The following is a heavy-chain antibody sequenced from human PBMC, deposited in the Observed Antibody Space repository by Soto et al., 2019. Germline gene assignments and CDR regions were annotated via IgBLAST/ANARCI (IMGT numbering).Heavy chain of an antibody. CDR1: GGSISSGYYY. D-gene: IGHD4-4*01. CDR3: ARHPRDDYNYGGSGIFDY. V-gene: IGHV4-30-4*01. CDR2: IYYSGNT. J-gene: IGHJ4*02. Sequence: QVQLQESGPGLVKPSQTLSLTCSVSGGSISSGYYYWSWIRQPPGKGLEWIGNIYYSGNTYYNPSLKSRLIISIDTSKNQFSLKVGSVTAADTAVYYCARHPRDDYNYGGSGIFDYWGQGTLVTVSS.